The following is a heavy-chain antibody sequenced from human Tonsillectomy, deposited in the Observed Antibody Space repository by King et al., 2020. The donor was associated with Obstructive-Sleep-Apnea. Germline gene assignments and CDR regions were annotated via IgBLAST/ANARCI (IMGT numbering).Heavy chain of an antibody. CDR2: INEDGSEK. CDR1: VITIITYW. CDR3: ARFDS. Sequence: VQLVESGGGLVQPGGSLRLSCAASVITIITYWMSWVRQAPGKGREWVANINEDGSEKYYVDSVMGRFTISRDNAKNSLYLQINSLRAEDTAVYYCARFDSWGQGTLVTVSS. V-gene: IGHV3-7*01. J-gene: IGHJ4*02.